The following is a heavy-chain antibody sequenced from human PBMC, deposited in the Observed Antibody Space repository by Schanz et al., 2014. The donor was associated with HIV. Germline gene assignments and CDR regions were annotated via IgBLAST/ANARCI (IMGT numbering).Heavy chain of an antibody. Sequence: EVQLVESGGGLVKPGGSLRLSCAASGFTFSSYSMHWLRQAPGRGLEWVSYISSSSSYIFYADSVKGRFTISRDNAKKSLYLQMDSLRAEDTAVYYCYGDESGYWGQGTLVTVSS. V-gene: IGHV3-21*01. CDR1: GFTFSSYS. J-gene: IGHJ4*02. CDR2: ISSSSSYI. CDR3: YGDESGY. D-gene: IGHD4-17*01.